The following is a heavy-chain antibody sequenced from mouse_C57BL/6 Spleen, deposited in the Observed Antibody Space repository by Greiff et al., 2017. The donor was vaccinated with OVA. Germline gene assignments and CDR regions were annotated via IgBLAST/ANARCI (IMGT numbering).Heavy chain of an antibody. Sequence: DVQLQESGPGLVKPSQSLSLTCSVTGYSITSGYYWNWIRQFPGNKLEWMGYISYDGSNNYNPSLKNRISITRDTSKNQFFLKLNSVTTEDTATYYCARDWGDYWGQGTTLTVSS. J-gene: IGHJ2*01. CDR3: ARDWGDY. V-gene: IGHV3-6*01. CDR1: GYSITSGYY. D-gene: IGHD4-1*01. CDR2: ISYDGSN.